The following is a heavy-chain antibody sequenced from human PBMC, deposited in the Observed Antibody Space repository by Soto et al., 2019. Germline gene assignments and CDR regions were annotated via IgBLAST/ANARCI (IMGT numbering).Heavy chain of an antibody. J-gene: IGHJ4*02. CDR1: GGSVSSGSYY. V-gene: IGHV4-61*01. Sequence: PSETLSLTCTVSGGSVSSGSYYWSWIRQPPGKGLEWIGYIYYSGSTNYNPSLKSRVTISVDTSKNQFSLKLSSVTAADTAVYYCARGGYGIVSHLDYWGQGTLVTVPQ. CDR2: IYYSGST. D-gene: IGHD5-12*01. CDR3: ARGGYGIVSHLDY.